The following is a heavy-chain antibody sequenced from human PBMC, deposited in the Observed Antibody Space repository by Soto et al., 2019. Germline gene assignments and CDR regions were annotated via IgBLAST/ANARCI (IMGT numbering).Heavy chain of an antibody. J-gene: IGHJ4*02. CDR1: GGSISSGGYY. D-gene: IGHD2-15*01. CDR2: IYYSGST. V-gene: IGHV4-31*03. CDR3: ARARPLGYCSL. Sequence: SSETLSLTCTVSGGSISSGGYYWRWIRQHPGKGLEWIGYIYYSGSTYYNPSLKSRVTISVDTSKNQFSLKLRSVTAADTAVYYCARARPLGYCSLWGQGTLVTVSS.